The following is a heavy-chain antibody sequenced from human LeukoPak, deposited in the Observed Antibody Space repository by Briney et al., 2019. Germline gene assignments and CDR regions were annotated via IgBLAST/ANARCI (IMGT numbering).Heavy chain of an antibody. V-gene: IGHV4-34*01. CDR1: GGSFSGYY. CDR3: ARGPYYYDSSGTFDY. CDR2: INHSGST. D-gene: IGHD3-22*01. J-gene: IGHJ4*02. Sequence: ASETLSLTCAVYGGSFSGYYWSWIRQPPGKGLEWIGEINHSGSTNYNPSLKSRVTMSVDASKNQFSLKLSSVTAADTAVYYCARGPYYYDSSGTFDYWGQGTLVTVSS.